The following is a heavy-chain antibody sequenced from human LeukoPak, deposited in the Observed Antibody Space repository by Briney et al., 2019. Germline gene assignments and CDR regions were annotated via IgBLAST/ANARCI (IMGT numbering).Heavy chain of an antibody. Sequence: SVKVSCKASGGTFSSYAISWVRQAPGQGLEWLGGIIPIFGTANYAQKFQGRVTITADKSTGTAYMELSSLRSEDTAVYYCARAEYCSSTSCYRVRFDYWGQGTLVTVSS. CDR1: GGTFSSYA. V-gene: IGHV1-69*06. J-gene: IGHJ4*02. D-gene: IGHD2-2*02. CDR3: ARAEYCSSTSCYRVRFDY. CDR2: IIPIFGTA.